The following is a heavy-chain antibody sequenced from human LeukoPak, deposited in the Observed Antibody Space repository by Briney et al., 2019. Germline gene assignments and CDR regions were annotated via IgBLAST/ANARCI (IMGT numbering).Heavy chain of an antibody. CDR1: GFTVSSNY. CDR2: ISGSGGAT. V-gene: IGHV3-23*01. CDR3: AKDKELSLGDDRHY. D-gene: IGHD3-16*01. J-gene: IGHJ4*02. Sequence: PGGSLRLSCAASGFTVSSNYMNWVRQAPGKGLEWVSTISGSGGATYYADSVKGRFTISRDSSKNTLYLQMNSLRAEDTAIYYCAKDKELSLGDDRHYWGQGTLVTVSS.